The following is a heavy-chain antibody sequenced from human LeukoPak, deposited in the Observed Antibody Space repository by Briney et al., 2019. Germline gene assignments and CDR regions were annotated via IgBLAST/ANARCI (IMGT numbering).Heavy chain of an antibody. CDR2: IYSDNT. D-gene: IGHD4/OR15-4a*01. V-gene: IGHV3-53*01. Sequence: PGGSLRLSCTVSGFTVSSNSMSWVRQAPGKGLEWVSFIYSDNTHYSDSVKGRFTISRDNSKNTLYLQMNSLRAEDTAVYYCVRRAGAYSHPYDYWGQGTLVTVSS. CDR3: VRRAGAYSHPYDY. J-gene: IGHJ4*02. CDR1: GFTVSSNS.